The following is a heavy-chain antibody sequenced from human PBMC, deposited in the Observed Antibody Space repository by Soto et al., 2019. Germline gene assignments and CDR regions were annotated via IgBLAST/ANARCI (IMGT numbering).Heavy chain of an antibody. Sequence: QVQLQQWGAGLLKPSETLSLTCAVYGGSFSGYYWSWIRQPPGKGLEWIGEINHSGSTNYNPSLKSRVTISVDTSKNQFSLKLSSVTAADTAVYYCARAYRPYSSSWLAYWGQGTLVTVSS. CDR2: INHSGST. V-gene: IGHV4-34*01. D-gene: IGHD6-13*01. CDR3: ARAYRPYSSSWLAY. J-gene: IGHJ4*02. CDR1: GGSFSGYY.